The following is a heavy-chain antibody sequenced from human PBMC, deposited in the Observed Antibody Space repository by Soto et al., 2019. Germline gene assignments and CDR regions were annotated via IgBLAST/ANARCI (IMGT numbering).Heavy chain of an antibody. CDR3: ARERHSIAARLYYFDY. Sequence: SETLSLTCTVSGGSISSYYWSCIRQPPGKGLEWIGCIYYSGSSNYNPSLKSRVTISVDTSKNQFSLKLSSVTAADTAVYYCARERHSIAARLYYFDYWAQGTMVTVSS. D-gene: IGHD6-6*01. V-gene: IGHV4-59*01. J-gene: IGHJ4*02. CDR1: GGSISSYY. CDR2: IYYSGSS.